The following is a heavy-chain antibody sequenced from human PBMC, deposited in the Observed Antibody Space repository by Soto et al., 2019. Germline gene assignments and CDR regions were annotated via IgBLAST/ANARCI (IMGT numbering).Heavy chain of an antibody. D-gene: IGHD1-26*01. CDR2: LWYDGSNK. V-gene: IGHV3-33*01. CDR1: GFTFSSYG. J-gene: IGHJ6*02. CDR3: ARDLVGAMSPNYYYYGMDV. Sequence: QVQLVESGGGVVQPGRSLRLYCAASGFTFSSYGMHWVRQAPGKGLEWVAVLWYDGSNKYYADSVKGRFTISRDNSKNTLYLQMNSLRAEDTAVYYCARDLVGAMSPNYYYYGMDVWGQGTTVTVSS.